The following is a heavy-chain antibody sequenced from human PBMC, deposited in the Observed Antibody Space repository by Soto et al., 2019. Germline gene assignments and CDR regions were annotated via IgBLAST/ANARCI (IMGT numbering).Heavy chain of an antibody. V-gene: IGHV2-5*02. Sequence: QITLKESGPTLVKPTQTLTLTCTFSGFSLSISEVGVGWIRQPPGKALEWLALLYWDDDKRYNPSLKSRLTITKDPSKNQVVLTLTNMDPVDTATYYCVHRAGMGGNSWLPGHWGQGTLVTVSS. J-gene: IGHJ4*02. CDR3: VHRAGMGGNSWLPGH. CDR2: LYWDDDK. CDR1: GFSLSISEVG. D-gene: IGHD6-13*01.